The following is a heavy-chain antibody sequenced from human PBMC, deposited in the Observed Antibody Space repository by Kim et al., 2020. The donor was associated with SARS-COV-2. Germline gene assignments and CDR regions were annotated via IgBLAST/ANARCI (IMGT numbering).Heavy chain of an antibody. CDR2: ISGRGGST. V-gene: IGHV3-23*01. Sequence: GGSLRLSCTTSGFTFSNYAMSWVRQGPGKGLEWVSAISGRGGSTYYADSVKGRFTISRDNSRNTLYLQMNNLRAEDMAIYYCAKDIRGASGSRFSPVYYYYEMDVWGQGTTVTVSS. CDR3: AKDIRGASGSRFSPVYYYYEMDV. J-gene: IGHJ6*02. CDR1: GFTFSNYA. D-gene: IGHD3-10*01.